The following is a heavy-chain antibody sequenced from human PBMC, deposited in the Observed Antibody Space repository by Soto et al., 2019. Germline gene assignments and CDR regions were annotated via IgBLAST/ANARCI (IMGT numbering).Heavy chain of an antibody. CDR1: GFTFSSYS. Sequence: GGSLRLSCAASGFTFSSYSMNWVRQAPGKGLEWVSSISSSSYIYYADSVKGRFTISRDSAKNSLYLQMNSLRAEDTAVYYCARDGTPYYYGSGSYYNYWGQRTLDTGSA. J-gene: IGHJ4*02. CDR2: ISSSSYI. CDR3: ARDGTPYYYGSGSYYNY. V-gene: IGHV3-21*01. D-gene: IGHD3-10*01.